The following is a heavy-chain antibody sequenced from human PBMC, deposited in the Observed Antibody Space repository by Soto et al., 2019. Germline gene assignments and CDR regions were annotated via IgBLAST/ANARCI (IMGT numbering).Heavy chain of an antibody. V-gene: IGHV3-7*01. Sequence: PGGSLRLSCAASGFTFSDSWTDWVRQAPGKGPEWVANIKQDGSEKNYVDSVKGRFTISRDNAKNSLYLQMNSLRAEDTAVYYCASLGRHGWGQGTTVTVSS. D-gene: IGHD3-16*01. CDR3: ASLGRHG. CDR2: IKQDGSEK. CDR1: GFTFSDSW. J-gene: IGHJ6*02.